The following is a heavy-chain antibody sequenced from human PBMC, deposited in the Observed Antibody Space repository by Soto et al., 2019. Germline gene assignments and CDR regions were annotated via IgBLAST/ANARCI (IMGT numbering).Heavy chain of an antibody. Sequence: EVHLLESGGGLVQPGGSLRLSCAASGFTFSTYAMSWVRQSPGKGLEWVSAISGSGDKAFYADSVKGRFTISRDNSKNTLYLQMNSLRAEDTAVYYCAKDRTVAGIYFDYWGQGTLVTVSS. V-gene: IGHV3-23*01. CDR3: AKDRTVAGIYFDY. CDR2: ISGSGDKA. J-gene: IGHJ4*02. D-gene: IGHD6-19*01. CDR1: GFTFSTYA.